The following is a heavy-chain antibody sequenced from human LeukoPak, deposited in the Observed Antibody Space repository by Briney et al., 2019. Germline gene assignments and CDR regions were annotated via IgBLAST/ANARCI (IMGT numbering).Heavy chain of an antibody. CDR1: GGSISSDY. D-gene: IGHD4-11*01. CDR2: IYYSGRT. CDR3: VRGFYSPHY. Sequence: SETLSLTCTVSGGSISSDYWSWIRQPPGKGLEWIGYIYYSGRTYYNPSLKSRVTISVDTSKNQFSLKLSSVTAADTAVYYCVRGFYSPHYWGQGTLVTVSS. J-gene: IGHJ4*02. V-gene: IGHV4-59*01.